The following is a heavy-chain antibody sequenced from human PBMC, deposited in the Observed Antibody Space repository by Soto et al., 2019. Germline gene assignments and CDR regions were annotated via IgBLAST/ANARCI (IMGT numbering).Heavy chain of an antibody. CDR3: TTISRISPWGC. D-gene: IGHD3-3*02. Sequence: EVQLVESGGDLVEPGGSLRLSCATAGHTFSNAWMSWVRQAPGKGLEWVGRIKSKTDGGTTDYAAPVKGRFTISRDDSKRTLYLQMSSLETDDTAVYYCTTISRISPWGCWGQGTLVTVSS. CDR1: GHTFSNAW. V-gene: IGHV3-15*01. CDR2: IKSKTDGGTT. J-gene: IGHJ4*02.